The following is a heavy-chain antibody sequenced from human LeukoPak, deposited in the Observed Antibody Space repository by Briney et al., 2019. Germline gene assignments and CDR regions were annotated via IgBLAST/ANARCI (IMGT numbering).Heavy chain of an antibody. J-gene: IGHJ3*01. D-gene: IGHD6-19*01. CDR3: ATGYGSGRGAFDF. CDR2: IDPVDSDT. Sequence: GESLKMSCLGSGYRFTSYWIGWVRQMPAKGLEYMGIIDPVDSDTKYSPSFQGQVTISADKSISTAYLQWSSLQASDTAMYYCATGYGSGRGAFDFWGQGTMVTVSS. CDR1: GYRFTSYW. V-gene: IGHV5-51*01.